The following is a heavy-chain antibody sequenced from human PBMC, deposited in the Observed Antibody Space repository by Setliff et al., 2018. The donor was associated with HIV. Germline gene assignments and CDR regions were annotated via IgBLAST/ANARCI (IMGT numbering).Heavy chain of an antibody. CDR3: ACGAAAGTDYYYYYYMDV. J-gene: IGHJ6*03. Sequence: SETLSLTCTVYGASISDSNSYWGWIRQPPGKRLEWLGSIYDSGSTSYNPSLSSRLTISVDTSKNQFSLNLSSVTAADTAVYYCACGAAAGTDYYYYYYMDVWGKGTTVTVSS. CDR2: IYDSGST. CDR1: GASISDSNSY. D-gene: IGHD6-13*01. V-gene: IGHV4-39*07.